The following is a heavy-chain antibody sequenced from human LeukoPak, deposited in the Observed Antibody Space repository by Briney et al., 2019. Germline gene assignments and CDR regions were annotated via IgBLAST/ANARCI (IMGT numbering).Heavy chain of an antibody. Sequence: GRPLRLSCAASGFTFSSYGMHWVRQAPGKALEWVGAIWYDGSKKYYADPVKGRFTISRDNPKNMLYLQMNSLGAEDTAVYDCARVSRIAAAGTKGAFDIWGQGTMVTVSS. CDR3: ARVSRIAAAGTKGAFDI. CDR1: GFTFSSYG. CDR2: IWYDGSKK. D-gene: IGHD6-13*01. V-gene: IGHV3-33*01. J-gene: IGHJ3*02.